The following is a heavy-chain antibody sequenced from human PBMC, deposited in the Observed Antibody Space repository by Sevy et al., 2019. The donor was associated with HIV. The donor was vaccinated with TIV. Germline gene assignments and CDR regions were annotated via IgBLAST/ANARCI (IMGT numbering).Heavy chain of an antibody. CDR1: GFTFSSYA. D-gene: IGHD4-17*01. CDR2: ISSNGGST. J-gene: IGHJ4*02. Sequence: GGSLRLSCAASGFTFSSYAMHWVRQAPGKGLEYVSAISSNGGSTYYANSVKGRFPISRDNSKNTLYLQMGSLRAEDMAVYYCARDQGATTVVTWGGYFDYWGQGTLVTVSS. V-gene: IGHV3-64*01. CDR3: ARDQGATTVVTWGGYFDY.